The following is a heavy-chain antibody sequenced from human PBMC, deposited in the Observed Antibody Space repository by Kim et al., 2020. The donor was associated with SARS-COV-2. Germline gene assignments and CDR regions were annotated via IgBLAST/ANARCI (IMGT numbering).Heavy chain of an antibody. Sequence: KSRVTISGDTSKNQFSLRLSSVTAADTAVYYCARGSMTTLGRYYYYGMDVWGQGTTVTVSS. CDR3: ARGSMTTLGRYYYYGMDV. J-gene: IGHJ6*02. V-gene: IGHV4-59*09. D-gene: IGHD3-16*01.